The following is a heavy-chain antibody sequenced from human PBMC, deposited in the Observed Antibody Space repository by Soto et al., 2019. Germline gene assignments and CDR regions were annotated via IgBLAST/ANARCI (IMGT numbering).Heavy chain of an antibody. Sequence: QVQLVQSGAEVKKPGSLVKVSCKASGGTFSSYASSWVRQAPGQGIEWMGGIIPIFGTANYAQKFQGRVTITADESTSTAYMELSSLRSEDTAVYYCASGSSGWGYYFDYWGQGTLVTVSS. CDR2: IIPIFGTA. V-gene: IGHV1-69*01. CDR1: GGTFSSYA. J-gene: IGHJ4*02. CDR3: ASGSSGWGYYFDY. D-gene: IGHD6-19*01.